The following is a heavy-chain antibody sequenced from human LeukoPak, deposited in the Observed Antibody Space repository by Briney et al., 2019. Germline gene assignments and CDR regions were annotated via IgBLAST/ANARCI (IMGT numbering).Heavy chain of an antibody. D-gene: IGHD3-9*01. Sequence: ASVKVSCKASGYTFTGYYMHWVRQAPGQGLEWMGWINPNSGGTNYAQKFQGRVTMTRDTSISTAYMELSRLRSDDTAVYYCARGGFPGYFDWLRPSRDAFDIWGQGTMATVSS. V-gene: IGHV1-2*02. CDR3: ARGGFPGYFDWLRPSRDAFDI. CDR1: GYTFTGYY. CDR2: INPNSGGT. J-gene: IGHJ3*02.